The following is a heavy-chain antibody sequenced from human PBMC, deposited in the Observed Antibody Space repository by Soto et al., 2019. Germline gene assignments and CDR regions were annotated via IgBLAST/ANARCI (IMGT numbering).Heavy chain of an antibody. CDR2: IYSGGST. J-gene: IGHJ6*03. Sequence: GESLKISCAASGFTVSSNYMSWVRQAPGKGLEWVSVIYSGGSTYYTDSVKDRFTISRDNSKNTLYLQMNSLRAEDTAVYYCAGIGDFPYYYYYYYMDVWGKGTTVTVSS. V-gene: IGHV3-66*01. CDR3: AGIGDFPYYYYYYYMDV. D-gene: IGHD4-17*01. CDR1: GFTVSSNY.